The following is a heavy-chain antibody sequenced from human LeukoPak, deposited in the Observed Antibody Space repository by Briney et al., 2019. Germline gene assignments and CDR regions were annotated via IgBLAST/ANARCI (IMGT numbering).Heavy chain of an antibody. V-gene: IGHV2-70*11. CDR2: IDWDDDK. CDR3: ARINGAVAVGVRNYFDY. CDR1: GFSLSTSAMC. J-gene: IGHJ4*02. D-gene: IGHD6-19*01. Sequence: SGPTLLNPTQTLTLTCTFSGFSLSTSAMCVSWIRQPPGKALEWLARIDWDDDKYFSTSLKTRLTISKDTSYNQVVLTLTNMNPVNTGTYYCARINGAVAVGVRNYFDYWGQGILVTVSS.